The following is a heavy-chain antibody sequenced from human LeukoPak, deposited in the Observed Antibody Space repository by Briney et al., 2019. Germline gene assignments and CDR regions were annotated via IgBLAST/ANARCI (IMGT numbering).Heavy chain of an antibody. V-gene: IGHV3-23*01. Sequence: GGSPRLSCAASGFTFSSYAMSWVRQAPGKGLEWVSAISGSGGSTYYADSVKGRFTISRDNSKNTLYLQMNSLRAEDTAVYYCAKDILGEYYFDYWGQGTLVTVSS. D-gene: IGHD3-16*01. CDR1: GFTFSSYA. CDR2: ISGSGGST. J-gene: IGHJ4*02. CDR3: AKDILGEYYFDY.